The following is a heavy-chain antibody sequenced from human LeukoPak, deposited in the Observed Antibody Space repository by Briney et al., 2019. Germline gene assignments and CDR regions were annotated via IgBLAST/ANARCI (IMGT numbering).Heavy chain of an antibody. CDR1: GYTFTRYG. V-gene: IGHV1-18*01. CDR3: ARDWWQWLPGGYYYYGMDV. D-gene: IGHD6-19*01. CDR2: ISAYNGNT. Sequence: GAVKDSCMASGYTFTRYGISWVRPAPGQGVEWMGWISAYNGNTNYAQKLQGTVTMTTDTSTSTAYMELRSLRSDDTAVYYCARDWWQWLPGGYYYYGMDVWGQGTTVTVSS. J-gene: IGHJ6*02.